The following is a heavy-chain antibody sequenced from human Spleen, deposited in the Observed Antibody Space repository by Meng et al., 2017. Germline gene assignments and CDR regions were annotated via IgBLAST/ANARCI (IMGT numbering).Heavy chain of an antibody. J-gene: IGHJ4*02. CDR1: GGFFSDDY. D-gene: IGHD5/OR15-5a*01. CDR3: ARVSGYSVRIYLDY. Sequence: QVQLQQWGAGLLEPSETLSLTCAVSGGFFSDDYWSWVRQPPGKGLEWIGEINHTGRTNYNPSLKSRVAISIDTSNNQFSLNLSSVTAADTAVYYCARVSGYSVRIYLDYWGQGTLVTVSS. CDR2: INHTGRT. V-gene: IGHV4-34*01.